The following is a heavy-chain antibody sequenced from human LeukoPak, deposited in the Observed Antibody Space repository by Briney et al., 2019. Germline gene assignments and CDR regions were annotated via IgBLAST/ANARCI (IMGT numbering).Heavy chain of an antibody. J-gene: IGHJ3*02. CDR2: TYYSGST. D-gene: IGHD2/OR15-2a*01. V-gene: IGHV4-59*01. CDR1: GGSISSYY. Sequence: SETLSLTCTVSGGSISSYYWSWIRQPPGKGLEWIGYTYYSGSTNYNPSLKSRVTISVDTSKNQFSLKLSSVTAADTAVYYCARAPSRISAFDIWGQGTMVTVSS. CDR3: ARAPSRISAFDI.